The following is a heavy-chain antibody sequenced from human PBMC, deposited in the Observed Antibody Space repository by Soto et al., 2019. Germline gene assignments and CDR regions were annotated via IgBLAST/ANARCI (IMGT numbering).Heavy chain of an antibody. J-gene: IGHJ5*02. V-gene: IGHV1-18*01. Sequence: GASVKVSCKASGYTFTSYGISWVRQAAGQGLEWMGWISAYNGRTNCAQKLQGRVTMTMDTSTSTAYMELSSLTSDDTAVYYCARVPASLDPWGQGTLVTVSS. CDR1: GYTFTSYG. CDR3: ARVPASLDP. CDR2: ISAYNGRT.